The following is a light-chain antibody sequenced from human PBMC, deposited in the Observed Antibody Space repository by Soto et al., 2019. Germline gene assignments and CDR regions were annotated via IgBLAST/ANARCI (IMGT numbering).Light chain of an antibody. V-gene: IGKV1-12*01. CDR1: QGISSR. CDR3: QQSNSFPLT. CDR2: AAS. J-gene: IGKJ4*01. Sequence: DIQMTQSPSSVSASVGDRVTITCRASQGISSRLAWYQQKPGKAPNLLIYAASSLQSGVPSRFSGSGSETDFTLTIGILQPEDFATYYCQQSNSFPLTFGGGTKVEIK.